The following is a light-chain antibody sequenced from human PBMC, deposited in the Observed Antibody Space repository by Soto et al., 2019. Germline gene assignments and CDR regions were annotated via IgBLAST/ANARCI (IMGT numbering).Light chain of an antibody. CDR3: QQYESTPPT. J-gene: IGKJ2*01. CDR1: QSVLYSSNNKNY. CDR2: WAS. Sequence: DIVMTQSPDSLAVSLGERATINCKSSQSVLYSSNNKNYLAWYQQRPGQPPKLLIYWASTRESGVPDRFSGSGSETDFTLTITSLQAEDGAVYYCQQYESTPPTFGQGTKLEIK. V-gene: IGKV4-1*01.